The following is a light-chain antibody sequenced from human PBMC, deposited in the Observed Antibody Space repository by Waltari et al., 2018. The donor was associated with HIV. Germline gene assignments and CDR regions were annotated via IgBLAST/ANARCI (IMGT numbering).Light chain of an antibody. V-gene: IGKV3-15*01. J-gene: IGKJ4*01. Sequence: EVVMTQSPATLSVSPGERATLSCRASQGVSINLAWHQQKPGQAPRLLIYGASTRATGIPARFSGSGAGTEFTLTISSLQSEDFAVYYCRQYNDWPLTFGGGTKVEIK. CDR3: RQYNDWPLT. CDR2: GAS. CDR1: QGVSIN.